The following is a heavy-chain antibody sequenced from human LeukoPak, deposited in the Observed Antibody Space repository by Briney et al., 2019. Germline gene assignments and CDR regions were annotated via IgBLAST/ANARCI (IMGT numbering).Heavy chain of an antibody. V-gene: IGHV3-23*01. Sequence: PGGSLRLSCAASGFTFSSYAMSWVRQAPGKGLEWVSAISGSGGSTYYADSVKGRFTISRDNSKNTLYLQMGSLRAEDTAVYYCARVPVVTGAQAFDIWGQGTMVTVSS. J-gene: IGHJ3*02. CDR1: GFTFSSYA. CDR3: ARVPVVTGAQAFDI. D-gene: IGHD5-18*01. CDR2: ISGSGGST.